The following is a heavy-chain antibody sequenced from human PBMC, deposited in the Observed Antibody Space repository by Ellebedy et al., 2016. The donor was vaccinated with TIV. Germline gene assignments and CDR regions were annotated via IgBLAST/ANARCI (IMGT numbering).Heavy chain of an antibody. CDR1: GFTFSSYW. CDR2: INPDGTTT. V-gene: IGHV3-74*01. Sequence: GGSLRLXXAASGFTFSSYWIHWVRQAPGEGLVWVSRINPDGTTTTYADSVKGRFIISRDNAENMLYLQMYSLRAEDTAVYYCARSGYYAGKGYYFDYWGQGALVAVSS. D-gene: IGHD6-25*01. CDR3: ARSGYYAGKGYYFDY. J-gene: IGHJ4*02.